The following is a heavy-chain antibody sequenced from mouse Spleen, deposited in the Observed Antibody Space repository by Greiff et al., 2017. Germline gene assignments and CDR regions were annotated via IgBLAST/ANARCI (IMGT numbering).Heavy chain of an antibody. CDR1: GFNIKDYY. Sequence: EVQLQQSGAELVRPGASVKLSCTASGFNIKDYYMHWVKQRPEQGLEWIGWIDPENGDTEYAPKFQGKATMTADTSSNTAYLQLSSLTSEDTAVYYCNARPLLPGNYAMDYWGQGTSVTVSS. CDR2: IDPENGDT. CDR3: NARPLLPGNYAMDY. V-gene: IGHV14-4*02. J-gene: IGHJ4*01. D-gene: IGHD1-1*01.